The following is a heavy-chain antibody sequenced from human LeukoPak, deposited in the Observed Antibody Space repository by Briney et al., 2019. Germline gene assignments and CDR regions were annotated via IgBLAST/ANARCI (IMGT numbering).Heavy chain of an antibody. V-gene: IGHV3-30*02. D-gene: IGHD3-10*01. CDR3: AKDRAYYDSGSYGYFDI. CDR1: GFIFISYG. Sequence: PGGSLRLSCAASGFIFISYGMHWVRQAPGKGLEWVAFIRYDGNNKYYADSVKGRFTISRDNSKNTLYLQMNSLRAEDTAVYYCAKDRAYYDSGSYGYFDIWGQGTLVIVSS. J-gene: IGHJ3*02. CDR2: IRYDGNNK.